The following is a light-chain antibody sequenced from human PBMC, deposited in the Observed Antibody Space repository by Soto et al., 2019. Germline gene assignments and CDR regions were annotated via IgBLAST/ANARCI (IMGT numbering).Light chain of an antibody. CDR2: DVS. V-gene: IGLV2-14*01. CDR1: SSDVGGYNY. J-gene: IGLJ1*01. CDR3: SSYTSSSPFV. Sequence: QSVLTHPASLSGSPGQSITISCTGTSSDVGGYNYVSWYQQHPGKAPKLMIYDVSNRPSGVSNRFSGSKSGNTASLTISGLQAEDEADYYCSSYTSSSPFVFGTGTKVTVL.